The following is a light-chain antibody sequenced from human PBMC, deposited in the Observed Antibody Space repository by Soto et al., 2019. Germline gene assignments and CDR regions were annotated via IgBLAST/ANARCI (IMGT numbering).Light chain of an antibody. CDR1: QGVSAY. CDR3: QQSYRTPHT. Sequence: DIQMTQSPSSLSASVGDRVTITCRASQGVSAYLLWYQQRQGRAPRLLIYSASSLLSGVPSRFSGSVSGTNFTLTISRLQPEDFATYYCQQSYRTPHTFGQGTKLETK. V-gene: IGKV1-39*01. J-gene: IGKJ2*01. CDR2: SAS.